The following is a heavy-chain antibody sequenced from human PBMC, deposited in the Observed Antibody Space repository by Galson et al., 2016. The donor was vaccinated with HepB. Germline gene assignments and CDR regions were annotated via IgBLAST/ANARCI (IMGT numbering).Heavy chain of an antibody. CDR2: ITPYNGHR. CDR3: ARERDGGALDI. CDR1: GYSFTSYR. V-gene: IGHV1-18*01. J-gene: IGHJ3*02. Sequence: SVKVSCKAAGYSFTSYRLTWVRQTPGQGLEWMGWITPYNGHRNFPQKFQGRVSMTTDTSTSTAYMELRSLTSDDTAMYYCARERDGGALDIWGQGTMVTVSS.